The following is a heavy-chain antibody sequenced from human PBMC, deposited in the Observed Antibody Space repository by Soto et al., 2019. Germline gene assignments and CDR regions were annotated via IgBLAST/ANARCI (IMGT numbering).Heavy chain of an antibody. V-gene: IGHV3-15*07. CDR1: GFIFSDAW. CDR3: TRSWTIHYDSSV. CDR2: IKSKGSGGTT. D-gene: IGHD3-22*01. Sequence: GGSLRLSCAASGFIFSDAWMNWVRQAPGKGLEWVGRIKSKGSGGTTEYAAPVKGRFTISRDDSRNTVFLQMSSLEIEDTAVYYCTRSWTIHYDSSVWGQGTMVTVSS. J-gene: IGHJ3*01.